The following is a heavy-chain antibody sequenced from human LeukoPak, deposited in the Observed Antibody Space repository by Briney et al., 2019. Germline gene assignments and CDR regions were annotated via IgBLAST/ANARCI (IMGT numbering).Heavy chain of an antibody. V-gene: IGHV3-21*01. Sequence: GGSLRLSCAASGFTFSSYSMNWVRQAPGKGLEWVSSISSSSSYIYYADSVKGRFTISRDNAKNSLYLQMNSLRAEDTAVYYCARDRGSSSSFIDYWGQGTLVTVSS. CDR2: ISSSSSYI. D-gene: IGHD6-6*01. CDR3: ARDRGSSSSFIDY. J-gene: IGHJ4*02. CDR1: GFTFSSYS.